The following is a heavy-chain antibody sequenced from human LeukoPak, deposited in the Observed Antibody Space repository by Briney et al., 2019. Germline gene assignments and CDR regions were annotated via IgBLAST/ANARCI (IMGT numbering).Heavy chain of an antibody. V-gene: IGHV3-30*02. CDR2: IRYDENNK. CDR1: GFTFSSYG. D-gene: IGHD3-16*01. CDR3: ATGSRYDPGGN. J-gene: IGHJ4*02. Sequence: GGSLRLSCAASGFTFSSYGMHWVRQAPGKGLEWVAFIRYDENNKYYADSMKGRFTISRDNSKHTLYLQMNSLRPDDTAMYYCATGSRYDPGGNWGQGTLVTVSS.